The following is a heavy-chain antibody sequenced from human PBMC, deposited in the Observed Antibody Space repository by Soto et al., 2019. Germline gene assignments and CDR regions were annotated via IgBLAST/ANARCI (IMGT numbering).Heavy chain of an antibody. J-gene: IGHJ4*02. D-gene: IGHD3-3*01. CDR3: ASGRYQDTYSEFLFDY. CDR1: GFSFTNYG. CDR2: ISYDGSRK. V-gene: IGHV3-30*03. Sequence: HPGGSLRLSCAASGFSFTNYGMFWVRQAPGKGLEWMAGISYDGSRKYHADSVKGRFTTSRDNSKNTLYLQMNSLRPEDTAVYYCASGRYQDTYSEFLFDYWGQGTLVTVSS.